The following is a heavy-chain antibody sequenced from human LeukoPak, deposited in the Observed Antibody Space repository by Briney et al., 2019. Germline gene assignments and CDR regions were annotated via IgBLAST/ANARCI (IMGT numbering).Heavy chain of an antibody. Sequence: GGSLRLSCAASGFTFSNYSMNWVRQAPGKGLEWVSSISSSSSYIYYADSVKGRFTISRDNAKNSLYLRMNSLRAEGTAVYYCAREECSGGSCYFRFDPWGQGTLVTVSS. J-gene: IGHJ5*02. CDR3: AREECSGGSCYFRFDP. CDR2: ISSSSSYI. V-gene: IGHV3-21*01. D-gene: IGHD2-15*01. CDR1: GFTFSNYS.